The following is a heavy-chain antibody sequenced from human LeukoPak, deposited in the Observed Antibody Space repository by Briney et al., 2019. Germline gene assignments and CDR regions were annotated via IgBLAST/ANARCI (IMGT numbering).Heavy chain of an antibody. CDR2: IWFDGSSK. CDR3: ARGFYRVRHDQSTYYFVH. J-gene: IGHJ4*02. V-gene: IGHV3-33*01. D-gene: IGHD3-16*02. Sequence: GGSLRLSCATSGFTFSSFAMHWVRQAPGKGLESLALIWFDGSSKNYTDSVEGRFTISRDNSKNTLFLQMNSLRAEDTAVYYCARGFYRVRHDQSTYYFVHWGQGTLVTVSS. CDR1: GFTFSSFA.